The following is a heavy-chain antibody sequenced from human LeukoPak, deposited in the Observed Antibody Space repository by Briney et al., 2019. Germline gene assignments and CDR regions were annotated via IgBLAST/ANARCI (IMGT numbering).Heavy chain of an antibody. V-gene: IGHV3-48*03. Sequence: GGSLRLSFAASGFTFSSYEMNWVRQAPGKGLEWVSYIGSSGRIIYYADSVKGRFTISRDNAKNSLYLQMSSLRAEDTAVYYCARDPLASQYTGYFDGWGQGTLVTVSS. CDR1: GFTFSSYE. CDR2: IGSSGRII. CDR3: ARDPLASQYTGYFDG. J-gene: IGHJ4*02. D-gene: IGHD6-6*01.